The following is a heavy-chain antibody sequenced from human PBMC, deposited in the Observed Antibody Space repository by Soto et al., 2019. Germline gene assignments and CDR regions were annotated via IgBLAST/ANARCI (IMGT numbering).Heavy chain of an antibody. CDR3: ARVPFVNFGDSVPFDY. CDR1: GFTFTSYD. Sequence: VQLLQSGAEVKKPGASVKVSCKTSGFTFTSYDINWVRQATGQGLEWMGWGNPNSGNTEYAQKVQRRVTMTRNTSITTAYMELSSLRSEDTAVYYCARVPFVNFGDSVPFDYWGQGTLVTVSS. V-gene: IGHV1-8*01. D-gene: IGHD4-17*01. J-gene: IGHJ4*02. CDR2: GNPNSGNT.